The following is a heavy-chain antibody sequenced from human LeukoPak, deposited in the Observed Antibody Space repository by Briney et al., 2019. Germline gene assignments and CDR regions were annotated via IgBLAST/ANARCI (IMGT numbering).Heavy chain of an antibody. V-gene: IGHV4-34*01. D-gene: IGHD7-27*01. J-gene: IGHJ6*03. CDR2: INHSGST. CDR3: ARGRGSQLGYYYYYYMDV. Sequence: SETLSLTCAVSGGSFSGYYWSWIRQPPGKGLEWIGEINHSGSTNHNPSLKSRVTISVDTSKNQFSLKLSSVTAADTAVYYCARGRGSQLGYYYYYYMDVWGKGTTVTVSS. CDR1: GGSFSGYY.